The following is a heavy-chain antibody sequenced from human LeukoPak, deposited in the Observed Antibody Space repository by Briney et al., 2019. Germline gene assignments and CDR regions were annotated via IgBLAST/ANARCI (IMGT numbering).Heavy chain of an antibody. D-gene: IGHD2-21*02. CDR3: ATYCGGDCAADY. J-gene: IGHJ4*02. V-gene: IGHV1-18*01. CDR2: ISAYNGNT. CDR1: GYTFTSYG. Sequence: ASVKVSCKASGYTFTSYGISWVRQAPGLGLEWMGWISAYNGNTNYAQKLQGRVTMTTDTSTSTAYMELRSLRSDDTAVYYCATYCGGDCAADYWGQGTLVTVSS.